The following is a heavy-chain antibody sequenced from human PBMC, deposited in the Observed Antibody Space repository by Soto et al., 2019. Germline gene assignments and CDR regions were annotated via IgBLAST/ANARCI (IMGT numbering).Heavy chain of an antibody. CDR1: GFTLSDYY. V-gene: IGHV3-11*01. CDR3: ARNSEHFDY. J-gene: IGHJ4*02. Sequence: QVHLVESGGGLVKPGGSLRLSCAASGFTLSDYYMTWIRQAPGKGLEWVSYISSSGRTIYYADSVWGRFTISRDNAENSLYLQMNSLRAEDTALYHCARNSEHFDYWGQGTLVTVSS. D-gene: IGHD1-26*01. CDR2: ISSSGRTI.